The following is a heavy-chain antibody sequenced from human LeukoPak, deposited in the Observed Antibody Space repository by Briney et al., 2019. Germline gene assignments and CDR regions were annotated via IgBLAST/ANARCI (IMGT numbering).Heavy chain of an antibody. J-gene: IGHJ3*02. D-gene: IGHD2-15*01. CDR1: GHTFTDYG. V-gene: IGHV1-2*02. CDR3: ARDPVVAATPDAFDI. Sequence: ASVKVSCKAFGHTFTDYGITWVRQAPGQGLQWLGWVSANTGNTNYAQRFQGRVTMTRDTSISTAYMELSRLRSDDTAVYYCARDPVVAATPDAFDIWGQGTMVTVSS. CDR2: VSANTGNT.